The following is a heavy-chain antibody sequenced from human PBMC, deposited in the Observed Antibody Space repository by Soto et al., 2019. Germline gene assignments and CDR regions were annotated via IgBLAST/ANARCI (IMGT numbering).Heavy chain of an antibody. CDR1: CFTFSHAW. CDR3: TTDLTGDFWSGYRSFDP. D-gene: IGHD3-3*01. CDR2: IKSKTDGGTT. J-gene: IGHJ5*02. V-gene: IGHV3-15*07. Sequence: GGSLRLSCAASCFTFSHAWMNWVRQAPGKGLEWVGRIKSKTDGGTTDYAAPVKGRFTISRDDSKNTLYLQMNSLKTEDTAVYYCTTDLTGDFWSGYRSFDPWGQGTLVTVSS.